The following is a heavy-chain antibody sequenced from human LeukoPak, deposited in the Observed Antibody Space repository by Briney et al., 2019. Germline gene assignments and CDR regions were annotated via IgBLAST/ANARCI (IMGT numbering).Heavy chain of an antibody. CDR2: ISYDGSNK. D-gene: IGHD6-19*01. CDR3: ARSLLWLAEIDY. V-gene: IGHV3-30-3*01. Sequence: GGSLSLSRAASGFTFCSYAMHWVRQAPGKGLEWVAIISYDGSNKNYADSEKGRFTISRDNSKNTLYLQMNSLRAEDTAVYYCARSLLWLAEIDYWGERSLVTVSS. CDR1: GFTFCSYA. J-gene: IGHJ4*02.